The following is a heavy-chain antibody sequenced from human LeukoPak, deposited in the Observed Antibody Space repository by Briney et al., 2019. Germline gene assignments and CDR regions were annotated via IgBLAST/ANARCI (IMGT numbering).Heavy chain of an antibody. J-gene: IGHJ4*02. D-gene: IGHD3-16*01. CDR3: AREGEGLRPFDY. V-gene: IGHV4-38-2*02. CDR2: IYHSGST. CDR1: GYSISSGYY. Sequence: SETMSLTCTVSGYSISSGYYWGWIRQPPGKGLEWIGSIYHSGSTYYNPSLKSRVTISVDTSKNQFSLKLSPVTAADTAVYYCAREGEGLRPFDYWGQGTLVTVSS.